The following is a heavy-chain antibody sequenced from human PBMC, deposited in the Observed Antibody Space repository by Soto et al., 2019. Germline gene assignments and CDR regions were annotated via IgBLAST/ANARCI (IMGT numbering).Heavy chain of an antibody. D-gene: IGHD3-3*01. CDR1: GFTVSNFY. Sequence: EVQLVESGGGLVQPGGSLRLSCAASGFTVSNFYMTWVRQAPGKGLEWVSVISSGGSTYYADSVKGRFPISRDNSKNTLYLEMNSLRAGDTAVYYCARDTFGGAYDFWHGGQGTLVTVSS. V-gene: IGHV3-66*01. CDR2: ISSGGST. CDR3: ARDTFGGAYDFWH. J-gene: IGHJ4*02.